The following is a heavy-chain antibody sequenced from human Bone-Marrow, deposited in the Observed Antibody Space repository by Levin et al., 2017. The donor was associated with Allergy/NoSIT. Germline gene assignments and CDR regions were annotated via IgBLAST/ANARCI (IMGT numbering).Heavy chain of an antibody. CDR1: GFTFSGYW. Sequence: GESLKISCVGSGFTFSGYWMNWVRQVPGKGLEFVSRINGDGSSTEYADSVKGRFTISRDNAKNTVTLEMINLRAQDTALYYCTRDLRDPYFGMDVWGQGTTVTVSS. CDR2: INGDGSST. J-gene: IGHJ6*02. D-gene: IGHD2-21*01. V-gene: IGHV3-74*03. CDR3: TRDLRDPYFGMDV.